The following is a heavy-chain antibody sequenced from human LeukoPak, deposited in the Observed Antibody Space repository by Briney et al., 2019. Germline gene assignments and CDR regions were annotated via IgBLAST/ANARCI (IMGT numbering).Heavy chain of an antibody. V-gene: IGHV3-23*01. Sequence: PGGSLRLSCAASGFIVSSNYMSWVRQAPGKGLEWVSGISASGGSTYYADSVKGRFTISRDNSKNTLYLQMNSLRAEDTAVYYCAKQAARVDTNFDYWGQGTLVTVSS. J-gene: IGHJ4*02. CDR3: AKQAARVDTNFDY. D-gene: IGHD5-18*01. CDR2: ISASGGST. CDR1: GFIVSSNY.